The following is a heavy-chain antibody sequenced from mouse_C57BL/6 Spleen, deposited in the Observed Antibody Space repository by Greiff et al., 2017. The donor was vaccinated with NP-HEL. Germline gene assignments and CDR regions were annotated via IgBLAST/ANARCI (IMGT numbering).Heavy chain of an antibody. V-gene: IGHV1-81*01. Sequence: QVQLQQSGAELARPGASVKLSCKASGYTFTSYGISWVKQRTGQGLEWIGEIYPRSGNTYYNEKFKGKATLPADKSSSTAYMELRSLTSEDSAVYFCASSGGYYGSRGYFDVWGTGTTVTVSS. D-gene: IGHD1-1*01. CDR3: ASSGGYYGSRGYFDV. J-gene: IGHJ1*03. CDR1: GYTFTSYG. CDR2: IYPRSGNT.